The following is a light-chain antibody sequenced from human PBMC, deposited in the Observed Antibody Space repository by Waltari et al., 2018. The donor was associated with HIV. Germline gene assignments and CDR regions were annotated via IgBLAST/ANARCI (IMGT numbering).Light chain of an antibody. Sequence: DIQMTQSPSSLSASVGDGVTITCRASQSIGKYLNWYQHKPGKAPKHLLQTTSSLQRGVPSRFRGSGSGTDFTLTISNLQFEDFATYYCQQSYTSPHTFGQGTNLEI. V-gene: IGKV1-39*01. CDR3: QQSYTSPHT. CDR1: QSIGKY. CDR2: TTS. J-gene: IGKJ2*01.